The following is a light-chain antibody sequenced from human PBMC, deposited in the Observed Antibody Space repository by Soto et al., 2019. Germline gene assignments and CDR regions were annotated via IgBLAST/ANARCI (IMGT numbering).Light chain of an antibody. V-gene: IGKV1-39*01. Sequence: DIQMTQSPSSLSVSVGDRVTITCRASQNIGSYLNWYQQKPGTAPKLLIYAASSLQSGVLSRFSGSGSGTDFILTITSLQREDIATYHCQQSYSSLSITFGQGTRLEIK. CDR3: QQSYSSLSIT. CDR1: QNIGSY. CDR2: AAS. J-gene: IGKJ5*01.